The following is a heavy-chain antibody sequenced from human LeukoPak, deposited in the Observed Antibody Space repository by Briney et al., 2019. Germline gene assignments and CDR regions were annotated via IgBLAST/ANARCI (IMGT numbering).Heavy chain of an antibody. Sequence: ASVKVSCKASGYTFTSYDINWVRQATGQGLEWMGRMNPNSDNTVYAQKFQGRVTMTRDTSISTAYMGLSSLIFEDTAVYYCARLPVAYYYDSSGRWDDAFDIWGQGTMVTVSS. V-gene: IGHV1-8*01. J-gene: IGHJ3*02. CDR2: MNPNSDNT. CDR1: GYTFTSYD. D-gene: IGHD3-22*01. CDR3: ARLPVAYYYDSSGRWDDAFDI.